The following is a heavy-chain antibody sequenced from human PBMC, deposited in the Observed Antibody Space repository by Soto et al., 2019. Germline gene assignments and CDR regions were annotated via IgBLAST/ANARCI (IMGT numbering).Heavy chain of an antibody. D-gene: IGHD4-17*01. CDR3: ARRGGGDSGFDS. J-gene: IGHJ4*02. CDR1: GDSFSSSNYY. CDR2: ICYGGGTGAT. Sequence: QLHLQESGPGLVKPSETLSLTCTVSGDSFSSSNYYCGWIRQPPGKGQEWIGSICYGGGTGATYYNPSLKSRVIISMDTSKNQCSLKLRSITAADTAVYFCARRGGGDSGFDSWGQGKLVTVSS. V-gene: IGHV4-39*01.